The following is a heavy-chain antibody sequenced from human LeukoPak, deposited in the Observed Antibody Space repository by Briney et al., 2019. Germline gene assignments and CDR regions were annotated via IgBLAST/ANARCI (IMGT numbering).Heavy chain of an antibody. CDR3: ARDYMWFGELPLYWYFDL. Sequence: SETLSLSCTVSGGSISSYYWSWIRQPPGKGLEWIGRIYTSGSTNYNPSLKSRVTMSVDTSKNQFSLKLSSVTAADTAVYYCARDYMWFGELPLYWYFDLWGRGTLVTVSS. CDR1: GGSISSYY. V-gene: IGHV4-4*07. D-gene: IGHD3-10*01. CDR2: IYTSGST. J-gene: IGHJ2*01.